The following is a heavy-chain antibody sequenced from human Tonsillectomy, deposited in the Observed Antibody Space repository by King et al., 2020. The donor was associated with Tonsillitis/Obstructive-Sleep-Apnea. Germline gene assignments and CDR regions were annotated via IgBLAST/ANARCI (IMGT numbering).Heavy chain of an antibody. Sequence: IQLVQSGAEVKKPGSSVKVSCKASGGTFSSYAISWVRQAPGQGLEWMGGIIPIFGTANYAQKSQGRVTITADESTSTAYMELSSLRSEDTAVYYCARDLCGGDCYFGWFDPWGQGTLVTVSS. V-gene: IGHV1-69*12. CDR3: ARDLCGGDCYFGWFDP. D-gene: IGHD2-21*01. CDR1: GGTFSSYA. CDR2: IIPIFGTA. J-gene: IGHJ5*02.